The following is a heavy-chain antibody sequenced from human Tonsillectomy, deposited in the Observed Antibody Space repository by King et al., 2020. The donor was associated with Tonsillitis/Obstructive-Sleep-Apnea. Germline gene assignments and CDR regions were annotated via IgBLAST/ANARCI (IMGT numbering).Heavy chain of an antibody. V-gene: IGHV1-46*01. CDR1: GYTFTDYY. J-gene: IGHJ4*02. CDR2: INPSGGST. CDR3: ARLRCTGGACYLNFDY. Sequence: QLVQSGAEVKKPGASVKVSCKASGYTFTDYYIQWVRQAPGQGLEWMGIINPSGGSTSYARKFQGRVTITRDTSTRTVYMDLSSLRSEDTAVYYCARLRCTGGACYLNFDYWGQGTLVTVSS. D-gene: IGHD2-8*02.